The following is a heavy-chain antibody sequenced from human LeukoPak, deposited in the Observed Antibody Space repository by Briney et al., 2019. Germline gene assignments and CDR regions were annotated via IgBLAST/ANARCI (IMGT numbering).Heavy chain of an antibody. J-gene: IGHJ2*01. V-gene: IGHV4-59*07. CDR2: VYYSGST. CDR3: ARETVTTGTPRHFDR. Sequence: PSDTLSLTCTLSGRSLSRYYWNWIRPPPGEGLECSVYVYYSGSTDYNPSLERRDPVSIHTPKTPFSLTLNSVPAADTAVYYCARETVTTGTPRHFDRWGRGTLVTVSS. CDR1: GRSLSRYY. D-gene: IGHD4-17*01.